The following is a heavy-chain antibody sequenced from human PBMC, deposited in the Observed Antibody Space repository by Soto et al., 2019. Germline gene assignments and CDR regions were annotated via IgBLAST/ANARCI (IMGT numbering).Heavy chain of an antibody. V-gene: IGHV3-21*04. J-gene: IGHJ4*01. Sequence: GVSLRLSCAASGCTFSSYSGNCVRHAPGKGLEWVSSISSSSSYIYYADSVKGRFTISRDNSKNTLYLQMNSLRAVDTAVYYSTKEKSGYDSWAFDYCGHGTLVTVPS. CDR2: ISSSSSYI. CDR3: TKEKSGYDSWAFDY. CDR1: GCTFSSYS. D-gene: IGHD5-12*01.